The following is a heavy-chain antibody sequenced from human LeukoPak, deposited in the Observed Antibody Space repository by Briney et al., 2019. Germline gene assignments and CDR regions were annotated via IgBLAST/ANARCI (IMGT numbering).Heavy chain of an antibody. Sequence: PGGSLRLSCAASGFTFSSYGMHWVRQAPGKGLEWVAVISYDGSNKYYADSVKGRFTISRDNSKNTLNLQMNSLTAEDTAVYYCARAASSAYYPKYWGQGTLVTVSS. CDR2: ISYDGSNK. CDR3: ARAASSAYYPKY. V-gene: IGHV3-30*03. J-gene: IGHJ4*02. D-gene: IGHD3-22*01. CDR1: GFTFSSYG.